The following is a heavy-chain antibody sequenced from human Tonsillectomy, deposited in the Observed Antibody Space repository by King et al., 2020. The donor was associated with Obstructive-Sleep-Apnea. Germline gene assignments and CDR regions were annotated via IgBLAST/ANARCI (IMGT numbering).Heavy chain of an antibody. Sequence: LQLHESGPGLVKPSETLSLTCTVSGGSISGFYWSWIRQPPGKGLEWIVYISYSGSTNNNPSLKSRGTILVDTSKKQFSLKLSSVTAADTAVYYCARLRGGYDLIKYNWFDPWGQGTLVTVSS. D-gene: IGHD5-12*01. CDR3: ARLRGGYDLIKYNWFDP. CDR1: GGSISGFY. V-gene: IGHV4-59*01. J-gene: IGHJ5*02. CDR2: ISYSGST.